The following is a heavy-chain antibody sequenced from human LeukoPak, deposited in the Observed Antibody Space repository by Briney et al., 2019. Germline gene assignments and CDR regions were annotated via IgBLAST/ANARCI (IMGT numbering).Heavy chain of an antibody. CDR2: ISSNGGST. CDR3: ARARGYGGLHDAFDL. Sequence: GGSLRLSCAASGFTFSSYAMHWVRQAPGKGLDYVSAISSNGGSTYYANSVKGRFTISRDNSKNTLYLQMGSLRAEDMAVYYCARARGYGGLHDAFDLWGQGTMVTVSS. V-gene: IGHV3-64*01. CDR1: GFTFSSYA. D-gene: IGHD4/OR15-4a*01. J-gene: IGHJ3*01.